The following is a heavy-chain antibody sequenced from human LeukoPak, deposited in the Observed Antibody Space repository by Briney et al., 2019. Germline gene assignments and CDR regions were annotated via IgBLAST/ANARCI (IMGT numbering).Heavy chain of an antibody. J-gene: IGHJ6*03. V-gene: IGHV3-21*01. D-gene: IGHD1-26*01. Sequence: GGSLRLSCAASGFTFSSYNMNWVRLAPREGLEWVSSISSSSAYTYYADSVRGRFTISRDNAKNSLYLQMNSLRAEDTAVYYCARQPAYRGYMDVWGKGTTVRVFS. CDR3: ARQPAYRGYMDV. CDR1: GFTFSSYN. CDR2: ISSSSAYT.